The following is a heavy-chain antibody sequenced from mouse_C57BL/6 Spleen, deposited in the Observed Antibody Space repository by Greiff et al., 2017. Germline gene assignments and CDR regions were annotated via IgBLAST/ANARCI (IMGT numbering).Heavy chain of an antibody. CDR3: TRGDYGNIDY. CDR2: ISSGGDYI. J-gene: IGHJ2*01. Sequence: EVKVVESGEGLVKPGGSLKLSCAASGFTFSSYAMSWVRQTPEKRLEWVAYISSGGDYIYYADTVKGRFTISRDNARNTLYLQMSSLKSEDTAMYYCTRGDYGNIDYWGQGTTLTVSS. V-gene: IGHV5-9-1*02. D-gene: IGHD2-1*01. CDR1: GFTFSSYA.